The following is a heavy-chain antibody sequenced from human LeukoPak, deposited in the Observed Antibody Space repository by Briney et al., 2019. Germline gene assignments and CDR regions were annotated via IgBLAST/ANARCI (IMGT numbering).Heavy chain of an antibody. CDR1: GGSISSYY. J-gene: IGHJ4*02. CDR2: IHYSGST. Sequence: SETLSLTCTVSGGSISSYYWSWIRQPPGKGLEWIGNIHYSGSTNHNPSLKSRVTISVDTSKNQFSLNLRSVTPGDTAVYYCATDSGSYYPDWGQGTLVTVSS. CDR3: ATDSGSYYPD. V-gene: IGHV4-59*01. D-gene: IGHD1-26*01.